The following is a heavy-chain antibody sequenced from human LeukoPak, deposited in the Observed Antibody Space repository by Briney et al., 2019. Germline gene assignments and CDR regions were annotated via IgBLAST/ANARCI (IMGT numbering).Heavy chain of an antibody. CDR1: GYILTDYY. D-gene: IGHD3-22*01. CDR2: NDPNSGAT. CDR3: ARANPYDNNGYSPELRY. Sequence: ASVKVSCKASGYILTDYYIHWLRQAPGQGFEWMGWNDPNSGATKYEHFQGRVTMTTDTSISTAYMDLNSLRSDDTAIYFCARANPYDNNGYSPELRYWGQGTLVTVSS. V-gene: IGHV1-2*02. J-gene: IGHJ4*02.